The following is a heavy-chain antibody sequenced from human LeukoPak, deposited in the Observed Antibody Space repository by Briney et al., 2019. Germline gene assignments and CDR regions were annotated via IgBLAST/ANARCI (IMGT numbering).Heavy chain of an antibody. V-gene: IGHV3-7*01. Sequence: GGSLRLSCAASGFTFSSYWMSWVRQAPGKGLEWVANIKQDGSEKYYVDSVKGRFTISRDNAKNSLYLQMNSLRAEDTAVYYCARGRGYSYGGSYFDYWGQGTLVTVSS. D-gene: IGHD5-18*01. CDR1: GFTFSSYW. J-gene: IGHJ4*02. CDR3: ARGRGYSYGGSYFDY. CDR2: IKQDGSEK.